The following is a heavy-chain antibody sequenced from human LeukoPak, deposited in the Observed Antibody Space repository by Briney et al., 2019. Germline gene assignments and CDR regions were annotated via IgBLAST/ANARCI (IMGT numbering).Heavy chain of an antibody. CDR1: GFTFSSSA. CDR3: ARGGYNGYDCDY. D-gene: IGHD5-12*01. Sequence: GGSLRLSCAASGFTFSSSAMHWVRQAPGKGLEWVAVMSSDGSKKYYADSVKGRFTISRDNAKNSLYLQMSSLRDEDTAVYYCARGGYNGYDCDYWGQGTLVTVSS. CDR2: MSSDGSKK. J-gene: IGHJ4*02. V-gene: IGHV3-30-3*01.